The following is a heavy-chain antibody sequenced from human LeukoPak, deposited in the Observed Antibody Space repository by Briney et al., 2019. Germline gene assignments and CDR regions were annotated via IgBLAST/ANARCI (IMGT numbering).Heavy chain of an antibody. J-gene: IGHJ4*02. V-gene: IGHV1-24*01. CDR3: AMYYDFWSGSLI. Sequence: ASVKVSCKVSGYTLTELSMHWVRQAPGKGLEWMGGFDPEDGETIYAQKFQGRVTMTEDTSTDTAYMELSSLRSEDTAVYYCAMYYDFWSGSLIWGQGTLVTVSS. D-gene: IGHD3-3*01. CDR2: FDPEDGET. CDR1: GYTLTELS.